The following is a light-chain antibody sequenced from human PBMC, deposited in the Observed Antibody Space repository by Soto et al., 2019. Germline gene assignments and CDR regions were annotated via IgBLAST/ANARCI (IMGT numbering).Light chain of an antibody. CDR1: SSDVGYYDY. J-gene: IGLJ1*01. V-gene: IGLV2-8*01. CDR2: EVT. Sequence: QSVLTQPPSASGFPGQSVTISCTGTSSDVGYYDYVSWYQQHPGKAPKLVIYEVTKRPSGVPDRVSASKSGNTASLTVSGLRAEDEAVHYCRSYAGSNTFVCGSGTKLTAL. CDR3: RSYAGSNTFV.